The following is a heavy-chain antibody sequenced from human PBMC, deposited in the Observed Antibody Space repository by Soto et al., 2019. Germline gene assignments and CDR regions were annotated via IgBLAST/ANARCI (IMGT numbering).Heavy chain of an antibody. CDR3: ARDRGGSWTFDQ. J-gene: IGHJ4*02. CDR2: IVYDGSKR. D-gene: IGHD6-13*01. Sequence: QVQLVESGGGVVQPGESLRLSCAASGFTFSTHGMHWVRQSPGKGLEWVANIVYDGSKRDYGDSMKGRLIVSRHNPKKTLFLQMNSLRDEDTGVYFCARDRGGSWTFDQWGQGTLVIVSS. CDR1: GFTFSTHG. V-gene: IGHV3-30*03.